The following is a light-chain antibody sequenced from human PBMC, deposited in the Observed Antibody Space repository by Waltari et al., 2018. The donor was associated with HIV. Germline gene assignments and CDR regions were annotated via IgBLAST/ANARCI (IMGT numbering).Light chain of an antibody. CDR2: EVT. V-gene: IGLV2-8*01. CDR1: TGDIHDYNF. CDR3: SSFAGSNKL. Sequence: QSALTQPPSASGSPGQSVNMSCTGATGDIHDYNFISWYQQYSGKAPKLIIFEVTKRPSGVPDRFSGSRSGNTASLIVSGLQAEDEAVYFCSSFAGSNKLFGGGTKLTVL. J-gene: IGLJ2*01.